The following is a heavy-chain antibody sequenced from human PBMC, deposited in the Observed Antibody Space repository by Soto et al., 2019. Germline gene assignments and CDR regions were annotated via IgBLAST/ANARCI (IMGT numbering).Heavy chain of an antibody. CDR2: IYYTGST. Sequence: PSETLSLTCTVSGGSINSRSYFWGWIRQPPGKGLEWIGSIYYTGSTDYNPSLKSRLLISVDTSRNQFSLRLNSVTAAGTAVYYCARHLTDMAAAVAAVLGQGTMVTVSS. J-gene: IGHJ3*01. CDR1: GGSINSRSYF. CDR3: ARHLTDMAAAVAAV. V-gene: IGHV4-39*01. D-gene: IGHD6-13*01.